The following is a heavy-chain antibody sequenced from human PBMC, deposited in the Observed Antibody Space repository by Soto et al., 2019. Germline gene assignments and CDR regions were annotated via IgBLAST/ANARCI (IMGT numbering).Heavy chain of an antibody. Sequence: SETLSLTCTVSGGSISSYYWSWIRQPPGKGLEWIGYIYYSGSTNYNPSLKSRVTISVDTSKNQFSLKLSSVTAADTAVYYCAKDNFWSGYDYWGQGTLVTVSS. CDR3: AKDNFWSGYDY. CDR1: GGSISSYY. J-gene: IGHJ4*02. CDR2: IYYSGST. V-gene: IGHV4-59*01. D-gene: IGHD3-3*01.